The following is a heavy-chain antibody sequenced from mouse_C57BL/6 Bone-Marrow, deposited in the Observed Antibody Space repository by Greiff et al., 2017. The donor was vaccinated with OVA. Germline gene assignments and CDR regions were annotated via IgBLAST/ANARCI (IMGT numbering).Heavy chain of an antibody. Sequence: EVQGVESGGGLVQPGGSLKLSCAASGFTFSDFYMYWIRQTPEKRLEWVAYISNGGGSTYYPDTVKGRFTISRDNAKNTLYLQMSRLKSEETAMYYCARLDAMDYWGQGTSVTVSS. CDR1: GFTFSDFY. J-gene: IGHJ4*01. V-gene: IGHV5-12*01. CDR3: ARLDAMDY. CDR2: ISNGGGST.